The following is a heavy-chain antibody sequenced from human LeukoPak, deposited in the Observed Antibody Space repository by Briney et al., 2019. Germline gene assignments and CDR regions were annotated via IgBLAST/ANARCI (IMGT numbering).Heavy chain of an antibody. CDR2: ISYSGST. V-gene: IGHV4-59*12. J-gene: IGHJ4*02. CDR3: ARYIWGSYPTFEDY. Sequence: SGPTLVNPSETLSLTCTVSGGSNSSYYWSWIRQPPGKGLEWIGYISYSGSTNYNPSLKSRVTISVDTSKNQLSLKLNSVTAADTAVYYCARYIWGSYPTFEDYWGQGSLVTVSS. D-gene: IGHD3-16*02. CDR1: GGSNSSYY.